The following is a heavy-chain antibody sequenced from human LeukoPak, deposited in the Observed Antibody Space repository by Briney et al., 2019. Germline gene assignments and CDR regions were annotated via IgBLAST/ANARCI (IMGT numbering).Heavy chain of an antibody. Sequence: PGGSLRLSCAASGFTFSSYSMNWVRQAPGKGLEWVSSISSSSGYIYYADSVKGRFTISRDSAKNSLYLQMNSLRAEDTAVYYFARDYCSGGSCYSAPDWFDPWGKGTLVTVSS. CDR1: GFTFSSYS. V-gene: IGHV3-21*01. D-gene: IGHD2-15*01. CDR3: ARDYCSGGSCYSAPDWFDP. J-gene: IGHJ5*02. CDR2: ISSSSGYI.